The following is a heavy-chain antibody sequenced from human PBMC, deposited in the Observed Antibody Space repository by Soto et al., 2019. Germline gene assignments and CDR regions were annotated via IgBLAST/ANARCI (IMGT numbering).Heavy chain of an antibody. CDR2: TYYRSKWYN. Sequence: PSQTLSLTCAISGDSVSSNSWNWIRQSPSRGLEWLGRTYYRSKWYNDYAVSVKSRITIKPDTSRNQFSLQLKSVTPEDTAVYYCARDRNWGCIDNWGQGTPVTVSS. CDR3: ARDRNWGCIDN. CDR1: GDSVSSNS. V-gene: IGHV6-1*01. J-gene: IGHJ4*02. D-gene: IGHD7-27*01.